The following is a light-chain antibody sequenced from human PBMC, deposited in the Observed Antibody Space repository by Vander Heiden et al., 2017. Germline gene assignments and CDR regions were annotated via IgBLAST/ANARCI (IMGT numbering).Light chain of an antibody. V-gene: IGLV2-14*01. CDR1: SSDVGGYDY. J-gene: IGLJ1*01. Sequence: SALTQPASVSGPPGQALTIPCTRTSSDVGGYDYVSWYQQHPGKAPKLKIYEVSERPSGVSDRFAGSKSGNTASLTISGRQAEDEADYYCSSFTSSSTGVFGTGTKVTVL. CDR3: SSFTSSSTGV. CDR2: EVS.